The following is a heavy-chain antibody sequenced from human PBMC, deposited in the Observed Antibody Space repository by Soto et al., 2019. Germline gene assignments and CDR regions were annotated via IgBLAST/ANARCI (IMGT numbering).Heavy chain of an antibody. Sequence: ASVKVCCKASGYSFTNYAMHWVRQAPGQGLEWMGWINAGNGNTKYSQKFQGRVTITRDTSASTLYMELSSLRSEDTAVYYCARDYWRAYYNGMDVWGQGTTVTVSS. CDR2: INAGNGNT. CDR1: GYSFTNYA. J-gene: IGHJ6*01. D-gene: IGHD3-3*01. V-gene: IGHV1-3*01. CDR3: ARDYWRAYYNGMDV.